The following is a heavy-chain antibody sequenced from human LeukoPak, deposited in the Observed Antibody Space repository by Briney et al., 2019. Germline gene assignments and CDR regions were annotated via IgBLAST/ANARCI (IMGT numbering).Heavy chain of an antibody. V-gene: IGHV4-34*01. CDR3: ARGVTEAPTGIAVARYYFDY. CDR2: ITHSGST. J-gene: IGHJ4*02. Sequence: SETLSLTCAVYGGSFSGYYWIWIRQPPGKGLEWIGEITHSGSTNYNPSLKSRVTISVDTSKNQFSLKLSSVTAADTAVYYCARGVTEAPTGIAVARYYFDYWGQGTLDTVSS. CDR1: GGSFSGYY. D-gene: IGHD6-19*01.